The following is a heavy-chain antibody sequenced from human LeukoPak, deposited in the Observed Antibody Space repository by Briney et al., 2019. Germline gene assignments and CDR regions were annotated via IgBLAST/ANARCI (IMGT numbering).Heavy chain of an antibody. D-gene: IGHD4-23*01. CDR2: INTNTGNP. V-gene: IGHV7-4-1*02. J-gene: IGHJ6*03. Sequence: GASVKVSCKASGYTFTSYAMNWVRQDPGQGLEWMGWINTNTGNPTYAQGFTGRFVFSLDTSVSTAYLQISSLKAEDTAVYYCARDAGGGNSIYYYYMDVWGKGTTVTVSS. CDR1: GYTFTSYA. CDR3: ARDAGGGNSIYYYYMDV.